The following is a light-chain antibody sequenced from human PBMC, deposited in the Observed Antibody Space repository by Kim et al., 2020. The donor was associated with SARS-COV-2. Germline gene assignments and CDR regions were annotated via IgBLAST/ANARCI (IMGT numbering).Light chain of an antibody. CDR1: QSISSY. CDR3: QQIYSTPQT. Sequence: ASVGDRVTITWRASQSISSYLNWYQQKPGKAPKLLIYAASSLQSGVPSRFSGSGSGTDFTLTISSLQPEDFATYYCQQIYSTPQTFGQGTKVDIK. J-gene: IGKJ1*01. CDR2: AAS. V-gene: IGKV1-39*01.